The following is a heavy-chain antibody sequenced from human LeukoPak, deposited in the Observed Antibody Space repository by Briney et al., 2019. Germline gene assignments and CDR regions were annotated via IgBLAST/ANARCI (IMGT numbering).Heavy chain of an antibody. Sequence: SETLSLTCAVYGGSFSGYYWSWIRQPPGKGLEWIGEINHSGSTNYNPSLKSRVTISVDTSKNQFSLKLSSVTAADTAVYYCARRVTMVRGVMPNYYYYYMDVWGKGTTVTVSS. V-gene: IGHV4-34*01. CDR1: GGSFSGYY. J-gene: IGHJ6*03. CDR2: INHSGST. CDR3: ARRVTMVRGVMPNYYYYYMDV. D-gene: IGHD3-10*01.